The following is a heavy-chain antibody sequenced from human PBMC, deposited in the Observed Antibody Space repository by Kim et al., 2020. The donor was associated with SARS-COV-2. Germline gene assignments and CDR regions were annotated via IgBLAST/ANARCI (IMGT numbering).Heavy chain of an antibody. J-gene: IGHJ4*02. CDR3: ARDGTTRNGEYYFDF. Sequence: ASVKVSCKASGYTFTSYTLHWVRQAPGQGLEWMGWINVGYGNTRYLQKFQGRVTITRDTSASTAYMELSSLRSEDTAVYYCARDGTTRNGEYYFDFWGQG. CDR1: GYTFTSYT. D-gene: IGHD1-1*01. V-gene: IGHV1-3*01. CDR2: INVGYGNT.